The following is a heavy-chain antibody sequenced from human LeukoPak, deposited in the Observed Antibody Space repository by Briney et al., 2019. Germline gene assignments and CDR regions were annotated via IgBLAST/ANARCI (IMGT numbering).Heavy chain of an antibody. D-gene: IGHD1-26*01. Sequence: SETLSLTCTVSGDSISTSNSYWGWIRQPPWKGLEWIGYIYYSGSTNYNPSLKSRVTISVDTSENQFSLKLSSVTAADTAVYYCARSISGSYFPDYWGQGTLVAVSS. V-gene: IGHV4-61*05. CDR1: GDSISTSNSY. J-gene: IGHJ4*02. CDR3: ARSISGSYFPDY. CDR2: IYYSGST.